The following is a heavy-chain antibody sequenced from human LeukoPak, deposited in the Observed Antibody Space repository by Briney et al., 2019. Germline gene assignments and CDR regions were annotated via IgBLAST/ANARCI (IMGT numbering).Heavy chain of an antibody. CDR1: GGTFSSYA. CDR3: ARDPAAPDFVDY. J-gene: IGHJ4*02. CDR2: IIPIFGTA. V-gene: IGHV1-69*05. D-gene: IGHD1-14*01. Sequence: SVKVSCKASGGTFSSYAISWVRQAPGQGLEWMGRIIPIFGTANYAQKFQGRVTITTDESTSTAYMELSSLRSEDTAVYYCARDPAAPDFVDYWGQGTLVTVSS.